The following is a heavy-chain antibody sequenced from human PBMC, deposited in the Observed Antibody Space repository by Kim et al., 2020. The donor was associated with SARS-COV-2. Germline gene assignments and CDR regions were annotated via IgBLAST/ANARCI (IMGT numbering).Heavy chain of an antibody. D-gene: IGHD5-12*01. Sequence: SETLSLTCTVSGGSISSGGYYWSWIRQHPGKGLEWIGYIYYSGSTYYNPSLKSRVTISVDTSKNQFSLKLSSVTAADTAVYYCARDRGDGYAWYDYWGQGTLVTVSS. J-gene: IGHJ4*02. V-gene: IGHV4-31*03. CDR2: IYYSGST. CDR1: GGSISSGGYY. CDR3: ARDRGDGYAWYDY.